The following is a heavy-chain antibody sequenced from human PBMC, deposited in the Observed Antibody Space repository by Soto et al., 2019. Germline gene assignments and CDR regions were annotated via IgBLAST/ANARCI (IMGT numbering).Heavy chain of an antibody. CDR1: GFTFSSYG. Sequence: GGSLRLSCAASGFTFSSYGMHWVRQAPCKGLEWVAVIWYDGSNKYYADSVKGRFTISRDNSKNTLYLQMNSLRAEDTAVYYCARDSVVSYYDFWSGYSYFDYWGQGTLVTVSS. D-gene: IGHD3-3*01. V-gene: IGHV3-33*01. CDR2: IWYDGSNK. J-gene: IGHJ4*02. CDR3: ARDSVVSYYDFWSGYSYFDY.